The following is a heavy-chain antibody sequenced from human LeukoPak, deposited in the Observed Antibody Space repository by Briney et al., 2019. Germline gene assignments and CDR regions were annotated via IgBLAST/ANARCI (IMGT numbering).Heavy chain of an antibody. J-gene: IGHJ4*02. D-gene: IGHD1-26*01. CDR1: GFTFRTTW. CDR2: MNSDGADT. Sequence: GGSLRLSCVASGFTFRTTWMHWVRQAPGKGLVWVSRMNSDGADTTYADSVKGRFTVSRDNAENTLYLEMDSLRAEDTAVYYCAKGIEGATDYWGQGTLVTVSS. CDR3: AKGIEGATDY. V-gene: IGHV3-74*01.